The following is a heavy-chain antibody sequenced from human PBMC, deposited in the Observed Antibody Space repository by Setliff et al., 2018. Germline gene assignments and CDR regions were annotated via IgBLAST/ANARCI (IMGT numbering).Heavy chain of an antibody. Sequence: SETLSLTCTVSGGSISSHYWSWIRQPPGKGLEWIGYIYYSGSTNYNPSLKSRVTISVDTSKNQFSLKLSSVTAADTAVYYCARSPITIFGVVLHPLDYWGQGTQVTVSS. CDR1: GGSISSHY. J-gene: IGHJ4*02. V-gene: IGHV4-59*11. CDR3: ARSPITIFGVVLHPLDY. D-gene: IGHD3-3*01. CDR2: IYYSGST.